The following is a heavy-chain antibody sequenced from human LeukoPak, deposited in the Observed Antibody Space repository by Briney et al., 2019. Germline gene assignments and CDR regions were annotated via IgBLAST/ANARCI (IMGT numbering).Heavy chain of an antibody. CDR2: MNPNSGNT. D-gene: IGHD6-19*01. Sequence: ASVKVSCKASGYTFTSYDINWVRQATGQGLGWMGWMNPNSGNTGYAQKFQGRVTITRNTSISTAYMELSSLRSEDTAVYYCARIGKGQWPTAYYFDYWGQGTLVTVSS. CDR3: ARIGKGQWPTAYYFDY. J-gene: IGHJ4*02. V-gene: IGHV1-8*03. CDR1: GYTFTSYD.